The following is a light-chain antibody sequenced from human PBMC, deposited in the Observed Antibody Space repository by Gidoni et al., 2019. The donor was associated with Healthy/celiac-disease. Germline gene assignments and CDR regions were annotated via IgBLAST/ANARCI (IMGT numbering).Light chain of an antibody. J-gene: IGLJ2*01. Sequence: SYELTQPPSVSVSPGQTDRITCSGDALPKQYAYWYQQKPGQAPVLVLYKDSERPSGSPERFSGSSAGTTVTLTISGVQAEDEADYYCQSADSSGTYVVFGGGTKLTVL. V-gene: IGLV3-25*03. CDR3: QSADSSGTYVV. CDR1: ALPKQY. CDR2: KDS.